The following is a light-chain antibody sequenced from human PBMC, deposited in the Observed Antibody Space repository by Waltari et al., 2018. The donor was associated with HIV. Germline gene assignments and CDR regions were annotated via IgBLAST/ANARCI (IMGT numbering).Light chain of an antibody. CDR2: DND. J-gene: IGLJ2*01. Sequence: QSVLTQPPSVSAAPGQKVTISCSGSRSNIGESYVSGYQQLPGTAPKLLIYDNDKRPSGIADRFSGSKSGTSAALGITGLQTGDEAVYYCGTWDTSLSSGEVFGGGTKLTVL. CDR1: RSNIGESY. V-gene: IGLV1-51*01. CDR3: GTWDTSLSSGEV.